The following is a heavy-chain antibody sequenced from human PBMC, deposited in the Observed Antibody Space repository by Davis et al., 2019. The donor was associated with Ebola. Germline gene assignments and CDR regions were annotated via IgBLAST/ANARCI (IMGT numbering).Heavy chain of an antibody. D-gene: IGHD4-11*01. CDR1: GGTFSSYA. CDR3: ARDSDDYSFDY. J-gene: IGHJ4*02. V-gene: IGHV1-2*06. CDR2: INPNSGGT. Sequence: ASVKVSCKASGGTFSSYAISWVRQAPGQGLEWMGRINPNSGGTNYAQKFQGRVTMTRDTSISTAYMELSRLRSDDTAVYYCARDSDDYSFDYWGQGTLVTVSS.